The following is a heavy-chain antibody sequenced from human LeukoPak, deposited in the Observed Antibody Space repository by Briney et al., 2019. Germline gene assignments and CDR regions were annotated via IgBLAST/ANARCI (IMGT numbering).Heavy chain of an antibody. D-gene: IGHD6-19*01. CDR3: ARASSGFYQDYFDP. CDR2: ISAYNDHT. V-gene: IGHV1-18*01. J-gene: IGHJ5*02. CDR1: GYTFSSHG. Sequence: ASVKVSCKASGYTFSSHGVAWVRQAPGQGLEWMGWISAYNDHTNYAQKFQDRVTMTTDTSTSTVYMELRSLRSDDTAVYYCARASSGFYQDYFDPWGQGTLVTVSS.